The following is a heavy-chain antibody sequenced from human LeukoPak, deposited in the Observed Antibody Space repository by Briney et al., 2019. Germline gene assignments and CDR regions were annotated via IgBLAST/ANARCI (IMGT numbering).Heavy chain of an antibody. CDR3: AKPDPNYDILTGYFSY. Sequence: SGGSLRLSCAASGFTFSSYGMHWVRQAPGKGLEWVVVIWYDGSNKYYADSVKGRFTISRDNSKNTLYLQMNSLRAEDTAVYYCAKPDPNYDILTGYFSYWGQGTLVTVSS. CDR2: IWYDGSNK. CDR1: GFTFSSYG. V-gene: IGHV3-33*06. J-gene: IGHJ4*02. D-gene: IGHD3-9*01.